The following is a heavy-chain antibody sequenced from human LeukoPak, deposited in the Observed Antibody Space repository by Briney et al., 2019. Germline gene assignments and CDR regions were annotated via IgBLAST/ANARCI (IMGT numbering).Heavy chain of an antibody. V-gene: IGHV3-23*01. CDR2: ISGSGGST. J-gene: IGHJ3*02. D-gene: IGHD3-3*01. CDR3: AKDITIFGVVPDAFDI. CDR1: GFTFSSYA. Sequence: GGSLRLSCAASGFTFSSYAMSWVRQAPGKGLEWVSAISGSGGSTYYADSVKGRFTISRDNSENTLYLQMNSLRAEDTAVYYCAKDITIFGVVPDAFDIWGQGTMVTVSS.